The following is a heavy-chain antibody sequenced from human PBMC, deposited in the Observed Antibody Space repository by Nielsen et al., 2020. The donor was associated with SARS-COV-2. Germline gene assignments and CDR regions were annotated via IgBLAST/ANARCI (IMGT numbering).Heavy chain of an antibody. D-gene: IGHD3/OR15-3a*01. CDR3: AKERTDYYYYGMDV. CDR1: GFTFSSYG. V-gene: IGHV3-30*18. Sequence: GESLKISCAASGFTFSSYGMHWVRQAPGKGLEWVADISYDGSNKYYADSVKGRFTISRDNSKNTLYLQMNSLRAEDTAVYYCAKERTDYYYYGMDVWGQGTTVTVSS. J-gene: IGHJ6*02. CDR2: ISYDGSNK.